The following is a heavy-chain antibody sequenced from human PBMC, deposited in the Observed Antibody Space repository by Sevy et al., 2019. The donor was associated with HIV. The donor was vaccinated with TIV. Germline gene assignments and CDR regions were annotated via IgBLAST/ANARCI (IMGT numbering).Heavy chain of an antibody. D-gene: IGHD3-10*01. V-gene: IGHV3-33*03. CDR3: ARGGYYYAKRSQNFDY. J-gene: IGHJ4*02. Sequence: GGSLRLSCAASGFTFSSYGMHWVRQAPGKGLEWVALIWYDGTNKYDADSVKGRFTISRDNSKNTLYLQLNSLRAEDTAVDYCARGGYYYAKRSQNFDYWGQGTLVTVSS. CDR2: IWYDGTNK. CDR1: GFTFSSYG.